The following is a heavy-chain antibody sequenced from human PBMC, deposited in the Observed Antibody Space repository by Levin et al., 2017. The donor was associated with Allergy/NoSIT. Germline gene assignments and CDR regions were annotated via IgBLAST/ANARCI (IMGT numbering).Heavy chain of an antibody. CDR3: ARGGPSMRAWFDA. J-gene: IGHJ5*02. CDR1: NDSITNDF. Sequence: SETLSLTCSVSNDSITNDFWSWVRQIPGKGLQFIAYIYYGGTTNYNPSLKSRVTLFLDTAKNQYSLRLTTMTAADTGVYYCARGGPSMRAWFDAWGQGLLVTVPA. V-gene: IGHV4-59*13. CDR2: IYYGGTT.